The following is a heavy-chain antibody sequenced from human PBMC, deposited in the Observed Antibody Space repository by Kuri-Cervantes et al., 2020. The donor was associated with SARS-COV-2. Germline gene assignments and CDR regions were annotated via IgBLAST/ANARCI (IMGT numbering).Heavy chain of an antibody. CDR3: ARDTRRLCSSTSRYYHRGDFDH. Sequence: CTVSGASTSSYYWSWIRQPPGKGLEWIGYSYYNGSTNYKPSLKSRVTITLDTSKNRFSLKLSAVTAADTAVYYCARDTRRLCSSTSRYYHRGDFDHWGQGTLVTVSS. D-gene: IGHD2-2*01. CDR2: SYYNGST. CDR1: GASTSSYY. J-gene: IGHJ4*02. V-gene: IGHV4-59*01.